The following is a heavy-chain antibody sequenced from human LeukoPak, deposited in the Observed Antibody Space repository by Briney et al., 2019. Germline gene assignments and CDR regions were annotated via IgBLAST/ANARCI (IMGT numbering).Heavy chain of an antibody. J-gene: IGHJ6*03. V-gene: IGHV4-59*01. CDR2: IYYSGST. Sequence: PSETLSLTCTVSGGSISSYYWSWIRQPPGKGPEWIGYIYYSGSTNYNPSLKSRVTISVDTSKNQFSLKLSSVTAADTAVYYCARTTEGGYTYDYFYYYYMDVWGKGTTVTISS. CDR1: GGSISSYY. CDR3: ARTTEGGYTYDYFYYYYMDV. D-gene: IGHD5-18*01.